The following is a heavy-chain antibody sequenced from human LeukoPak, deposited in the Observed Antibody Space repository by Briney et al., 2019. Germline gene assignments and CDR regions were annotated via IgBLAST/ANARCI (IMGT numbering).Heavy chain of an antibody. CDR1: GCTFSSYA. CDR3: ARMGSSGYYYAY. V-gene: IGHV1-69*05. D-gene: IGHD3-22*01. CDR2: IIPMFGAA. J-gene: IGHJ4*02. Sequence: GSSVKVSCKASGCTFSSYAISWVRQAPGQGLEWMGGIIPMFGAANYAQKFQGRVTITTEESTSTAYMERSSLRSEDTAVYYCARMGSSGYYYAYWGQGTLVTVSS.